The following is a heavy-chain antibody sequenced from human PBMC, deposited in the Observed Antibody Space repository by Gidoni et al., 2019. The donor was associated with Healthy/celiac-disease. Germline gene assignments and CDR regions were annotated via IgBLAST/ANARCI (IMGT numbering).Heavy chain of an antibody. CDR2: IYYSGST. CDR1: GGSISSYY. D-gene: IGHD2-15*01. Sequence: QVPLQESGPGLVTPSETLSLTCTVSGGSISSYYWSWIRQPPGKGLEWIGYIYYSGSTNYNPSLKSRVTISVDTSKNQFSLKLSSVTAADTAVYYCARVEGYCSGGSCYRSFDYWGQGTLVTVSS. CDR3: ARVEGYCSGGSCYRSFDY. J-gene: IGHJ4*02. V-gene: IGHV4-59*01.